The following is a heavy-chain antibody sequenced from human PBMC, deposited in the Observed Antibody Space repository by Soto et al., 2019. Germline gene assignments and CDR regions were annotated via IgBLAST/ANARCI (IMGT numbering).Heavy chain of an antibody. J-gene: IGHJ3*02. D-gene: IGHD6-19*01. CDR1: GFTFSSYA. V-gene: IGHV3-23*01. CDR3: AKSGSGWSDAFDI. CDR2: ISGSGGST. Sequence: VQLLESGGGLVQPGGSLRLSCAASGFTFSSYAMSWVRQAPGKGLEWVSAISGSGGSTYYEDSVKGRFTISRDNTKKPLYLQMNSLRVEDTAVYYCAKSGSGWSDAFDIGGQGTMVTVCS.